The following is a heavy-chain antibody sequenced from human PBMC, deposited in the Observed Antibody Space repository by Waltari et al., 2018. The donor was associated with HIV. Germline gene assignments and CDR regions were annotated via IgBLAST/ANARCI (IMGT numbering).Heavy chain of an antibody. CDR2: ISHSGST. J-gene: IGHJ5*02. CDR3: ARHVGGWGDYSILGDWFDP. CDR1: GDSVTSGDTF. V-gene: IGHV4-39*01. D-gene: IGHD4-17*01. Sequence: QLQLQESGPGLVKPSETLSLTCSVSGDSVTSGDTFWDWVRQPPGKGLEWVATISHSGSTYYNPYLKSRVTISVDTSKNQFSLKLSSVTAADTAVYYCARHVGGWGDYSILGDWFDPWGQGTLVTVSS.